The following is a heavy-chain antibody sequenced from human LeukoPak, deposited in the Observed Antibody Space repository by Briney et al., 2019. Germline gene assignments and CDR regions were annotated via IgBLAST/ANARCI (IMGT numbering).Heavy chain of an antibody. V-gene: IGHV4-30-2*05. J-gene: IGHJ6*03. Sequence: SETLSLTCTVSGGSISSGGYYWSWIRQPPGKGLEWIGYIYHSGSTYYNPSLKSRVTISVDTSKKQFSLKLSSVTAADTAVYYCARVEHYYYYYMDVWGKGTTVTDSS. CDR2: IYHSGST. CDR3: ARVEHYYYYYMDV. CDR1: GGSISSGGYY.